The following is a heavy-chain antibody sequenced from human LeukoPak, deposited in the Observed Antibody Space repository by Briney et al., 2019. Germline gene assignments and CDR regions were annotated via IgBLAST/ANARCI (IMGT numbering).Heavy chain of an antibody. J-gene: IGHJ4*02. CDR1: GYAFTGYY. D-gene: IGHD6-13*01. Sequence: ASVKVSCKASGYAFTGYYMHWVRQAPGQGLEWMGRINPNSGGTDYAQKFQGRVTMTRDTSISTAYMELSRPRSDDTAVYYCATLLGIAAAGTDYWGQGTLVTVSS. V-gene: IGHV1-2*06. CDR3: ATLLGIAAAGTDY. CDR2: INPNSGGT.